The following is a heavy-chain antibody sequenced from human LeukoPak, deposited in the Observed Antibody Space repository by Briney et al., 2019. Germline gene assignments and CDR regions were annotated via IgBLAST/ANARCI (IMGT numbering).Heavy chain of an antibody. J-gene: IGHJ6*03. CDR1: GYTLTELS. D-gene: IGHD6-6*01. CDR2: FDPEDGET. V-gene: IGHV1-24*01. CDR3: ATAAARRHYYYYMDV. Sequence: ASVKVSXKVSGYTLTELSMHWVRQAPGKGLEWMGGFDPEDGETIYAQKFQGRVTMTEDTSTDTAYMELSSLRSEDTAVYYCATAAARRHYYYYMDVWGKGTTVTVSS.